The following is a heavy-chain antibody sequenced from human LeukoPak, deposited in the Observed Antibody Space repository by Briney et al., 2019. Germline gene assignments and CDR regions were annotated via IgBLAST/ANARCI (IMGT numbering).Heavy chain of an antibody. J-gene: IGHJ4*01. CDR3: ARPNCSGGTCFDY. V-gene: IGHV3-7*03. CDR1: GFTFSSHW. D-gene: IGHD2-15*01. CDR2: IKPDGSGK. Sequence: PGGSLTLSCAASGFTFSSHWMSWVRQAPGKGPEWVAHIKPDGSGKYYVDSMEGRFSISRDNAKNSLFLQMSSLRAEDTAVYYCARPNCSGGTCFDYWGHGVLVTVSS.